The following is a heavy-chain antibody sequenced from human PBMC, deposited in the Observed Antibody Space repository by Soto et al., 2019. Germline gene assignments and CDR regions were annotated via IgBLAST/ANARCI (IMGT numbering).Heavy chain of an antibody. D-gene: IGHD4-17*01. CDR3: ARAQSSTVITSTHFDP. V-gene: IGHV3-30*03. CDR1: GFTFSSYS. CDR2: ISYDGSTK. J-gene: IGHJ5*02. Sequence: PGGSLRLSCAASGFTFSSYSMNWVRQAPGKGLEWVAIISYDGSTKYYADSVKGRFTISRDNAKNTVYLHLNSLRGEDTAVYFCARAQSSTVITSTHFDPWGQGTLVTVSS.